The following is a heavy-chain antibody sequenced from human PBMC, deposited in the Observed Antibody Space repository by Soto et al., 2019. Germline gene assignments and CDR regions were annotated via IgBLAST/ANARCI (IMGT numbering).Heavy chain of an antibody. J-gene: IGHJ6*03. CDR1: GFTFSSYA. CDR3: AKLSQWPSYYYYMDV. V-gene: IGHV3-23*01. CDR2: ISGSGGST. Sequence: EVQLLESGGGLVQPGGSLRLSCAASGFTFSSYAMSWVRQAPGKGLEWVSAISGSGGSTYYADSVKGRFTISRDNSKNTLYLQMNSLRAEDTAVYYFAKLSQWPSYYYYMDVWGKGTTVTVSS. D-gene: IGHD6-19*01.